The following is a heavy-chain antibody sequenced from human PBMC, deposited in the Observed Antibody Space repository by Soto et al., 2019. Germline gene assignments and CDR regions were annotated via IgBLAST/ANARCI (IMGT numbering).Heavy chain of an antibody. CDR3: AKDKYCSSTSCYAQGNDY. V-gene: IGHV3-23*01. CDR2: ISGSGGST. J-gene: IGHJ4*02. D-gene: IGHD2-2*01. Sequence: GGSLRLSCAASGFTFSSYAMSWVRQAPGKGLEWVSAISGSGGSTYYADSVKGRFTISRDNSKNTLYLQMNSLRAEDTAVYYCAKDKYCSSTSCYAQGNDYWGQGTRVTVSS. CDR1: GFTFSSYA.